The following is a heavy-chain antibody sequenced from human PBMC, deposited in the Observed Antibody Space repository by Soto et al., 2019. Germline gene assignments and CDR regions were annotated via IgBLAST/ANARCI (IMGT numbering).Heavy chain of an antibody. CDR1: GYTFTDYF. CDR2: INPNSGVT. V-gene: IGHV1-2*02. Sequence: GASVKVSCKASGYTFTDYFIHWVRQAPGQGLEWMGWINPNSGVTKDAQRFQGRVIMTRDTSISTAYMELSRLRPDDTAMYYCARVRSRGTAAFYYQYTLDVWGQGTTVTVSS. J-gene: IGHJ6*02. D-gene: IGHD2-15*01. CDR3: ARVRSRGTAAFYYQYTLDV.